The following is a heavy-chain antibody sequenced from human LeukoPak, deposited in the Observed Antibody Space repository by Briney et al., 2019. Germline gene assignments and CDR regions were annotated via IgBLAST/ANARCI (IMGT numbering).Heavy chain of an antibody. CDR2: IYYSGST. CDR1: GGSISSYY. CDR3: ARGFWDSDY. J-gene: IGHJ4*02. V-gene: IGHV4-59*01. D-gene: IGHD3-16*01. Sequence: SETLSLTCTVSGGSISSYYWSWIRQPPGKGLEWIGYIYYSGSTNYNPSLKSRVTISVDTSKNQFSLKLSSVTAADTAVYYCARGFWDSDYWGQGTLVTVSS.